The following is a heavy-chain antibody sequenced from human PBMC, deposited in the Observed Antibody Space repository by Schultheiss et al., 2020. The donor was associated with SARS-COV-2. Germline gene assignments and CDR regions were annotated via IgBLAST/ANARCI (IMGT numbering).Heavy chain of an antibody. Sequence: GGSLRLSCAASGFTFSSYAMSWVRQAPGKGLEWVSAIGTAGDTYYPGSVKGRFTISRDNAKNSLYLQMNSLRAEDTAVYYCAKTSAAAGTPYFDYWGQGTLVTVSS. V-gene: IGHV3-23*01. CDR3: AKTSAAAGTPYFDY. CDR2: IGTAGDT. D-gene: IGHD6-13*01. J-gene: IGHJ4*02. CDR1: GFTFSSYA.